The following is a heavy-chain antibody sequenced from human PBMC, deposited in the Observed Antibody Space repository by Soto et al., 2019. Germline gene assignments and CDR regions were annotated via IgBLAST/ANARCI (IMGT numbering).Heavy chain of an antibody. CDR3: ARGVPAARYYYYYYMDV. CDR1: GYTFTSYD. Sequence: GASVKVSCKASGYTFTSYDINWVRQATGQGLEWMGWMNPNSGNTGYAQKFQGRVTMTRNTSISTAYMELSSLRSEDTAMYYCARGVPAARYYYYYYMDVWGKGTTVTVSS. D-gene: IGHD2-2*01. CDR2: MNPNSGNT. J-gene: IGHJ6*03. V-gene: IGHV1-8*01.